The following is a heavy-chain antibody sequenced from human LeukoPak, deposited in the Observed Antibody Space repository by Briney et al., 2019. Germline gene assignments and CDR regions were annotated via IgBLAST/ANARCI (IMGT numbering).Heavy chain of an antibody. CDR1: GGSISGSSYY. Sequence: SETLSLTCTVSGGSISGSSYYWGWIRQPPGKGLEWIGSIYYSGSTYYNPSLKSRVTISVDTSKSQFSLKLSSVTAADTAVYYCARRSSGWKQIDYWGQGTLVTVSS. V-gene: IGHV4-39*01. CDR3: ARRSSGWKQIDY. D-gene: IGHD6-19*01. CDR2: IYYSGST. J-gene: IGHJ4*02.